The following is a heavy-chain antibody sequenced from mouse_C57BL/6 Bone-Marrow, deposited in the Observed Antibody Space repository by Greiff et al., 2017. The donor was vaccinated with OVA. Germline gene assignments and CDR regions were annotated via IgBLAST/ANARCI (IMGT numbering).Heavy chain of an antibody. CDR2: ISNGGGST. CDR1: GFTFSDYY. D-gene: IGHD2-4*01. V-gene: IGHV5-12*01. Sequence: EVQLVESGGGLVQPGGSLKLSCAASGFTFSDYYMYWVRQTPEKRLEWVAYISNGGGSTYYPDTVKGRFTISRDNAKNTLYLQMSRLKSEDTAMYYCARRRLRRGAWFAYWGQGTLVTVSA. CDR3: ARRRLRRGAWFAY. J-gene: IGHJ3*01.